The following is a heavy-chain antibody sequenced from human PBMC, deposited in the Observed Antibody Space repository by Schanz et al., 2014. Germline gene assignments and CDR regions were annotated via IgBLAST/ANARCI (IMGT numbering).Heavy chain of an antibody. J-gene: IGHJ6*03. Sequence: VQLVESGGGVVQPGRSLRLSCASSGFSFTTYAMSWVRQAPGKGLEWVSSISGDHRNTFYADSVKGRFTISRDNSKNTLYLQMKSLRAEDTAVYYCAKGRFGELSAFDIWGKGTTVTVSS. V-gene: IGHV3-23*04. CDR2: ISGDHRNT. CDR1: GFSFTTYA. CDR3: AKGRFGELSAFDI. D-gene: IGHD3-10*01.